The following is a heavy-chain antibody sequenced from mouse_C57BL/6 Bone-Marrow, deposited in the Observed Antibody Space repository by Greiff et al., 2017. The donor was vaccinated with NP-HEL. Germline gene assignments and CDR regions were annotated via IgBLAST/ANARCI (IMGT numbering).Heavy chain of an antibody. Sequence: EVKLVESGPGLVKPSPSLSLTCSVTGYSIISGYYWNWIRQFPGNKLEWMAYISYDGSNNYNPSLKNRILITRDISKNQFFLKLTSVTTEDTATYYCAREGGYYGSPFAYWGQGTLVTVSA. V-gene: IGHV3-6*01. D-gene: IGHD1-1*01. J-gene: IGHJ3*01. CDR2: ISYDGSN. CDR1: GYSIISGYY. CDR3: AREGGYYGSPFAY.